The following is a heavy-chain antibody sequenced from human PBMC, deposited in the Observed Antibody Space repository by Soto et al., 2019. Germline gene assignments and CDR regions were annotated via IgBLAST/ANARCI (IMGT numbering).Heavy chain of an antibody. CDR2: IYSSGST. Sequence: PSETLSLTCTVSGGSISSYSWSWIRQPPGKGLEWIGYIYSSGSTNYNPSLKSRVTMTRDTSTSTVYMEVSSLRSEDTAVYYCSRVDPGETSPFDHWGQGTLVTVSS. CDR3: SRVDPGETSPFDH. J-gene: IGHJ4*02. CDR1: GGSISSYS. V-gene: IGHV4-59*01. D-gene: IGHD3-10*01.